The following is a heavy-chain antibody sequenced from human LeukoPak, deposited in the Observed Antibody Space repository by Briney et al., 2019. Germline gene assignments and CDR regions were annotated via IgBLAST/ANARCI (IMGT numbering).Heavy chain of an antibody. V-gene: IGHV3-30-3*01. CDR1: GFTFSSYA. CDR2: ISYDGSNK. D-gene: IGHD2-2*01. Sequence: SGGSLRLSCAASGFTFSSYAMHWVRQAPGKRLEWVAVISYDGSNKYYADSVKGRFTISRDNSKNTLYLQMNSLRAEDTAVYYCASTGDVVVPAANYWGQGTLVTVSS. J-gene: IGHJ4*02. CDR3: ASTGDVVVPAANY.